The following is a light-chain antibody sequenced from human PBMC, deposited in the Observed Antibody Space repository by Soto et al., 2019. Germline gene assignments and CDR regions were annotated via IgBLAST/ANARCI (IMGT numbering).Light chain of an antibody. CDR1: QSLTRN. Sequence: EILITQSPASLFVSPGERGTLSCRASQSLTRNLAWYQHKTGQSPRILIYGASARATGIPDRFSGGGSGAEYTLTISRLQSEDFAVYYCQQYDKWPRTFGQGTKVEIK. CDR3: QQYDKWPRT. CDR2: GAS. V-gene: IGKV3-15*01. J-gene: IGKJ1*01.